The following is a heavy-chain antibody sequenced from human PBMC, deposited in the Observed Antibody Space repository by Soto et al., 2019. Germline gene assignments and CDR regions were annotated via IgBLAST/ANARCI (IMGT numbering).Heavy chain of an antibody. V-gene: IGHV3-21*01. D-gene: IGHD6-13*01. CDR2: ISSSSSYI. CDR1: GFTFSSYS. J-gene: IGHJ3*02. Sequence: GGSLRLSCAASGFTFSSYSMNWVRQAPGKGLEWVSSISSSSSYIYYADSVKGRFTISRDNAKNSLYLQMNSLRAEDTAVYYCARDSPRDYIAAAGTDAFDIWGQGTMVTVSS. CDR3: ARDSPRDYIAAAGTDAFDI.